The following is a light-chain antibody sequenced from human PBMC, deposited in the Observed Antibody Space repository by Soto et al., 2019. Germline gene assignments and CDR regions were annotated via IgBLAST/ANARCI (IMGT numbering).Light chain of an antibody. Sequence: EVVLTQSPVTLSLSPGERATLSCRASQSFRGLLAWSQQKPGQAPRLLIYDAYNRATGIPPRFSGSGSGTDFTLTISSLEPEDFAVYYCQQRHMWPITFGQGTRLEIK. CDR1: QSFRGL. J-gene: IGKJ5*01. CDR2: DAY. CDR3: QQRHMWPIT. V-gene: IGKV3-11*01.